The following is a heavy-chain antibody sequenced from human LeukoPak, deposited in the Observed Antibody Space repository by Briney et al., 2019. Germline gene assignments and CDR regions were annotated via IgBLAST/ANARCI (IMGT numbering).Heavy chain of an antibody. V-gene: IGHV1-24*01. CDR2: FDPEDGET. CDR3: ATIFPTSCYSPQASDYYYYYYMDV. Sequence: ASVKVSCKVSGYTLTELSMHWVRQAPGKGLEWMGGFDPEDGETIYAQKFQGRVTMTEDISTDTAYMELSSLRSEDTAVYYCATIFPTSCYSPQASDYYYYYYMDVWGKGSTVTVSS. CDR1: GYTLTELS. D-gene: IGHD2-15*01. J-gene: IGHJ6*03.